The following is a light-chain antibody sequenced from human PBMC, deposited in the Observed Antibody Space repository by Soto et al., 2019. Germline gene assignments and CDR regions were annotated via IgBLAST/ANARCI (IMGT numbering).Light chain of an antibody. CDR3: QQSYSTLRT. CDR2: AAS. J-gene: IGKJ1*01. CDR1: QSISSY. Sequence: DIQMTQSPSSLSASVRDRVTITCRESQSISSYLNWYQQKPGKAPKLLIYAASSLQSWVPSRFSGSGSGTDFTLTISSLQPEDFATYYCQQSYSTLRTFGQGTKVDIK. V-gene: IGKV1-39*01.